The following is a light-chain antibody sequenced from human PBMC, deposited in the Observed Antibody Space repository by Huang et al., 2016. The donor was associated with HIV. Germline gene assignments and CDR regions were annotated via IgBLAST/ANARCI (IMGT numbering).Light chain of an antibody. CDR2: GAS. J-gene: IGKJ1*01. CDR1: QSVSSN. CDR3: QQYNNWPWT. V-gene: IGKV3-15*01. Sequence: EKVMTQSPATLSVSPGERATLSCRASQSVSSNLAWYHQKPGQAPRLRMYGASTRATGIPARFSGSGSGTEFTLTISSLQSEDFAVYYCQQYNNWPWTFGQGTKVEIK.